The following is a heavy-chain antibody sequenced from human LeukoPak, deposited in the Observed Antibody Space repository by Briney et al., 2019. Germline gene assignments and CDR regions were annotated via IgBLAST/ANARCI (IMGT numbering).Heavy chain of an antibody. V-gene: IGHV3-30-3*01. D-gene: IGHD6-6*01. J-gene: IGHJ6*02. CDR1: GFTFSSYA. Sequence: PGGSLRLSCAASGFTFSSYAMHWVRQAPGKGLEWVAVISYDGSNKYYADSVKGRFTISRDNSKNTLYLQMNSLRAEDTAVYYCARDAYSSSAPDPGYYYYGMDVWGQGTTVTVSS. CDR3: ARDAYSSSAPDPGYYYYGMDV. CDR2: ISYDGSNK.